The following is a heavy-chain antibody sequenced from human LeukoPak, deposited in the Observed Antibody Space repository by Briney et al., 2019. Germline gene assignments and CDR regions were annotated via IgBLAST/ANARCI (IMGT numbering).Heavy chain of an antibody. J-gene: IGHJ4*02. CDR3: ARQVDTTMALPDY. Sequence: ASVKVSCKASGYTFTSYGISWVRQAPGQGLEWMGWISAYNGNTNYAQKLQGRVTMTTDTPTSTAYMELRSLRSDDTAMFYCARQVDTTMALPDYWGQGTLVTVSS. CDR1: GYTFTSYG. V-gene: IGHV1-18*01. CDR2: ISAYNGNT. D-gene: IGHD5-18*01.